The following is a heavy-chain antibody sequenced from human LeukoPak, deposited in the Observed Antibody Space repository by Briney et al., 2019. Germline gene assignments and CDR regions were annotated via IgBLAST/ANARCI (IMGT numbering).Heavy chain of an antibody. CDR3: ARETHSSSWYQAYYYYYMDV. J-gene: IGHJ6*03. CDR1: GFTFSSYS. D-gene: IGHD6-13*01. Sequence: GGSLRLSCAASGFTFSSYSMNWVRQAPGKGLEWVSSISSSSSYIYYADSVKGRFTISRDNAKNSLYLQMNSLRAEDTAVYYCARETHSSSWYQAYYYYYMDVWGKGTTVTVSS. V-gene: IGHV3-21*01. CDR2: ISSSSSYI.